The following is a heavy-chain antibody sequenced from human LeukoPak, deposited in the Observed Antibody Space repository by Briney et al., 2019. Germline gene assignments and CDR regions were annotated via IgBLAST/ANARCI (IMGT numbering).Heavy chain of an antibody. D-gene: IGHD1-20*01. CDR2: IYYSGST. CDR1: GGSISSYY. Sequence: SETLSLTCTVSGGSISSYYWSWIRQLPGKGLEWIGYIYYSGSTNYNPSLKSRVTISVDTSKNQFSLKLSSVTAADTAVYYCARYNWNYYYGMDVWGQGTTVTVSS. CDR3: ARYNWNYYYGMDV. V-gene: IGHV4-59*12. J-gene: IGHJ6*02.